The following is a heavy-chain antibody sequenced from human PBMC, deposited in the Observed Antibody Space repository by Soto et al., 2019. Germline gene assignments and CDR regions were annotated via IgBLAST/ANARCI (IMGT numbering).Heavy chain of an antibody. CDR2: ISDSSSTK. D-gene: IGHD3-22*01. CDR3: ARDDYPYYDDSSGYHFDY. Sequence: PGGSLRLSCAASGFTFNTYNMNWVRQAPGKGLEWVSYISDSSSTKHYADSEKGRFTISRDNAKNSLYLQMNSLRAEDTAVYYCARDDYPYYDDSSGYHFDYWGQGA. V-gene: IGHV3-48*01. J-gene: IGHJ4*02. CDR1: GFTFNTYN.